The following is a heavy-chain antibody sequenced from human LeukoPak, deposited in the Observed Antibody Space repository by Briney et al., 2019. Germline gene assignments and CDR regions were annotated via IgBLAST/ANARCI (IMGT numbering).Heavy chain of an antibody. CDR3: ARKSGSSGYPFDY. CDR2: IYSAGYT. J-gene: IGHJ4*02. Sequence: GSLRLSCAASGFTVSSNYMSWVRQAPGKGLEWVSVIYSAGYTYYADSVKGRFTISRDNAKNSLYLQMNSLRAEDTAVYYCARKSGSSGYPFDYWGQGILVSVSS. V-gene: IGHV3-66*01. D-gene: IGHD3-22*01. CDR1: GFTVSSNY.